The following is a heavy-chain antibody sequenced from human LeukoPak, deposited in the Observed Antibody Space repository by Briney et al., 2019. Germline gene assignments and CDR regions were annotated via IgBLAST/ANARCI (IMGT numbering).Heavy chain of an antibody. V-gene: IGHV1-2*02. Sequence: ASVKVSCKASGYTFTGYYMHWVRQAPGQGLEWMGWINPNSGGTNYAQKFQGRVTMTRDTSISTAYMELSRLRSDDTAVYYCAREAQGYGETGAFDIWGQGTMVIVSS. D-gene: IGHD4-17*01. CDR3: AREAQGYGETGAFDI. CDR2: INPNSGGT. J-gene: IGHJ3*02. CDR1: GYTFTGYY.